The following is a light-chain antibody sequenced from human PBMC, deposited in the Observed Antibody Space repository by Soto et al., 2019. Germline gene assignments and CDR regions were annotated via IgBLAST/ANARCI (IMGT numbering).Light chain of an antibody. CDR3: LQYGRSGT. J-gene: IGKJ1*01. V-gene: IGKV3-20*01. Sequence: IIVTHSPGTLSLSPGKGATLLCRAPQGVTSDYLAWYQQRPGQAPRLLIYGASNRATGIPDRFSGSGSGTDFTLTISRLAEEDFAVYCWLQYGRSGTFGQGTKVDIK. CDR2: GAS. CDR1: QGVTSDY.